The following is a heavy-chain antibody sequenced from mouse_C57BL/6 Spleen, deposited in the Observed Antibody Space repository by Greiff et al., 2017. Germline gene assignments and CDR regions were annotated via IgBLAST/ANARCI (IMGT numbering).Heavy chain of an antibody. CDR3: ARKFDYPYWYFDV. J-gene: IGHJ1*03. V-gene: IGHV2-2*01. Sequence: VMLVESGPGLAQPSQSLSITCTVSGFSLTSYGVHWVRQSPGKGLEWLGVIWSGGSTDYNAAFISRLSISKDNSKSQVFFKMNSLQADDTAIYYCARKFDYPYWYFDVWGTGTTVTVSS. CDR1: GFSLTSYG. CDR2: IWSGGST. D-gene: IGHD2-4*01.